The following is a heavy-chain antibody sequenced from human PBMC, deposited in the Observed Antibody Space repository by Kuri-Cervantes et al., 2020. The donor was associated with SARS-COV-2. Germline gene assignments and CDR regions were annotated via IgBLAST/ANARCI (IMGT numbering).Heavy chain of an antibody. CDR3: ARGVSGFYYFYYMDV. CDR2: VSHSGRN. Sequence: GSLRLSCAVSRWSLSGYHWSWIRQPPGKGLEWVGGVSHSGRNDYSPSYNPSLESRVTISGDMSKNQVALRLNSVTAADSAVYYCARGVSGFYYFYYMDVWGIGTTVTVSS. CDR1: RWSLSGYH. V-gene: IGHV4-34*01. D-gene: IGHD3-22*01. J-gene: IGHJ6*03.